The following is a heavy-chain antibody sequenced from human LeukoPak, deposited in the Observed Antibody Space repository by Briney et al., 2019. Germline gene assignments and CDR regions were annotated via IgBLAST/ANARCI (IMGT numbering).Heavy chain of an antibody. J-gene: IGHJ4*02. Sequence: GGSLRLSCVASGFTFSSYWIHWVRQDPRKGLVWVSRISGDGRNINYADSVRGRFTISRDNAKNTLYLQMNSLRAEDTAVYYCARGGYYYGSGSLGFDYWGQETLVTVSS. V-gene: IGHV3-74*01. D-gene: IGHD3-10*01. CDR1: GFTFSSYW. CDR2: ISGDGRNI. CDR3: ARGGYYYGSGSLGFDY.